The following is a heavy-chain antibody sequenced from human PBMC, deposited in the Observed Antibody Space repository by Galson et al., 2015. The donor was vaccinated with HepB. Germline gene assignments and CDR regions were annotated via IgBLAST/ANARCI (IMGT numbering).Heavy chain of an antibody. CDR2: ISAYNSNT. D-gene: IGHD6-19*01. CDR3: ARTGGRSGWINYYYYYYMDV. CDR1: GHTFTSYG. J-gene: IGHJ6*03. Sequence: SVKVSCKASGHTFTSYGISWVRQAPGQGLEWMGWISAYNSNTNYAQKLQGRVTMTTDTSTSTAYMELRSLRSDDTAVYYCARTGGRSGWINYYYYYYMDVWGKGATVTVSS. V-gene: IGHV1-18*01.